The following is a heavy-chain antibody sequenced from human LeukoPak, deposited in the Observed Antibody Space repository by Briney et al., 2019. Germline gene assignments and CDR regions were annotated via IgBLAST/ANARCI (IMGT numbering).Heavy chain of an antibody. CDR2: IYSGGGT. CDR3: ASGQLSGKGFDY. CDR1: GFTVSSNY. Sequence: GGSLRLSCAASGFTVSSNYMSWVRQAPGKGLEWVSVIYSGGGTYYADSVKGRFTISRDTSKNTVNLQMNSLRAEDTAVYYCASGQLSGKGFDYWGQGTLVTVSS. J-gene: IGHJ4*02. D-gene: IGHD1-26*01. V-gene: IGHV3-53*01.